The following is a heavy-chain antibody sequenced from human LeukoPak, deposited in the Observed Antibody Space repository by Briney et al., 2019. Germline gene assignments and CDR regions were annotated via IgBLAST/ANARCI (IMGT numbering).Heavy chain of an antibody. V-gene: IGHV1-46*01. J-gene: IGHJ4*02. Sequence: ASVKVSCKASGYTFTTYYMHWVRQASGQGLEWMGIINPSGGGTSYAQKFQGRVTMTRDTSTSTVYMELSSLRSEDTAVYFCARGSNYYFDISADYPRYWGQGTLVTVSS. CDR3: ARGSNYYFDISADYPRY. CDR1: GYTFTTYY. D-gene: IGHD3-22*01. CDR2: INPSGGGT.